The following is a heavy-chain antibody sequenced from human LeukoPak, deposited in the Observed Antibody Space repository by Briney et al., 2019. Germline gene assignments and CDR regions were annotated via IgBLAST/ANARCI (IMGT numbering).Heavy chain of an antibody. D-gene: IGHD6-13*01. CDR3: ARDWVRSSCTD. CDR2: IKQDGSEK. J-gene: IGHJ4*02. Sequence: GGSLRLSCAASGFTFSTYWMSWVRQAPGKGLEWVANIKQDGSEKYYVDSVKGRFTTSRDNAKNSLYLQMSSLRAEDTAVYYCARDWVRSSCTDWGQGTLVIVSS. V-gene: IGHV3-7*01. CDR1: GFTFSTYW.